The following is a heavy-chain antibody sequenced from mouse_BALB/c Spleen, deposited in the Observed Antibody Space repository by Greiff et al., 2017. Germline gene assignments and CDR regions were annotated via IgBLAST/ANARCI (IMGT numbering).Heavy chain of an antibody. CDR1: GFSLTSYG. CDR3: ARDPDGSSPYFDY. V-gene: IGHV2-9*02. D-gene: IGHD1-1*01. CDR2: IWAGGST. Sequence: QVQLKESGPGLVAPSQSLSITCTVSGFSLTSYGVHWVRQPPGKGLEWLRVIWAGGSTNYNSALMSRLSISKDKSKSQVFLKMNSLQTDDTAMYYCARDPDGSSPYFDYWGQGTTRTVSS. J-gene: IGHJ2*01.